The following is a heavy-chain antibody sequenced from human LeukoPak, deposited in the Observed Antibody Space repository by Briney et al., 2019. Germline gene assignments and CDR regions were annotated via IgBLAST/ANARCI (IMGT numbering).Heavy chain of an antibody. CDR2: IYSGGST. D-gene: IGHD2-15*01. CDR1: GFTVSSNY. J-gene: IGHJ4*02. CDR3: TTQLDIVVVVAATLGLDY. V-gene: IGHV3-53*01. Sequence: GGSLRLSCAASGFTVSSNYMSWVRQAPGKGLEWVSVIYSGGSTYYTDSVKGRFTISRDNSKNTLYLQMNSLRAEDTAVYYCTTQLDIVVVVAATLGLDYWGQGTLVTVSS.